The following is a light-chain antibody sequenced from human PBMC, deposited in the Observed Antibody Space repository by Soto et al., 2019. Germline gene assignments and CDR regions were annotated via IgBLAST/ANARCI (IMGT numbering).Light chain of an antibody. J-gene: IGLJ3*02. CDR1: SNDIGGYNY. CDR3: SSYTTNPTRV. CDR2: EVN. V-gene: IGLV2-14*01. Sequence: QSVLTQPASVSGSPGQSITFSCTGTSNDIGGYNYVSWFQHHPDKAPKLIIYEVNDRPSGVSNRFSGSKSGNTASLTISGLQPEDEADYYCSSYTTNPTRVFGGGTKLTVL.